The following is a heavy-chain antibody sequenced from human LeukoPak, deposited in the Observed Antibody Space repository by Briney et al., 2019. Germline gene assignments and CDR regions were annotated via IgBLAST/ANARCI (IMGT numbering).Heavy chain of an antibody. Sequence: GGSLRLSRAASGFTFSSYSMNWVRQAPGKGLEWVSSISSSSSYIYYADSVKGRFTISRDNAKNSLYLQMNSLRAEDTAVYYCARDRGYYDSSGYVYWGQGTLVTVSS. CDR3: ARDRGYYDSSGYVY. D-gene: IGHD3-22*01. CDR1: GFTFSSYS. V-gene: IGHV3-21*01. J-gene: IGHJ4*02. CDR2: ISSSSSYI.